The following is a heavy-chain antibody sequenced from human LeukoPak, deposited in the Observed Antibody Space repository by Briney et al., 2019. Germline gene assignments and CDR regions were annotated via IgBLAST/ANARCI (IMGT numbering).Heavy chain of an antibody. CDR1: GFTFSIYE. V-gene: IGHV3-48*03. CDR2: ISGSGSTI. Sequence: PGGSLRLSCAASGFTFSIYEMNWVRQAPGKGLEWVSFISGSGSTIHFAGSVKGRFTISRDNAKNSLYLQMNSLRGEDTAVYYCARGRWFDPWGQGTLVTVSS. CDR3: ARGRWFDP. J-gene: IGHJ5*02.